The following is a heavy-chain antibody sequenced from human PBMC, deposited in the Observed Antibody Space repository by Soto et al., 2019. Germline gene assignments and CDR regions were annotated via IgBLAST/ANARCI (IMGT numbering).Heavy chain of an antibody. CDR1: GFTFSDHY. CDR2: TRNKANSYTT. CDR3: ATTVTTADY. J-gene: IGHJ4*02. V-gene: IGHV3-72*01. Sequence: EVQLVESGGGLVQPGGSLRLSCAASGFTFSDHYMDWVRQAPGKGLEWVGRTRNKANSYTTEYAASVKGRFTISRDDSKNSLYLQMNSLKTEDTAVYYCATTVTTADYWGQGTLVTVSS. D-gene: IGHD4-17*01.